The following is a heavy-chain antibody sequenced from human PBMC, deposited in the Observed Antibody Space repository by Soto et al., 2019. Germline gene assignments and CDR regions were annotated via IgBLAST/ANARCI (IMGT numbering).Heavy chain of an antibody. Sequence: EVQLVESGGGLVQPGGSLRLSCVASGFTFSTDSMNWVRQAPGKGLEWVAHISTSGATRYYADYVKDRFTISRDNAKTSLYLQMDSLRNEDTAVYYCARFFGSGFDYWGQGTLVTVSS. V-gene: IGHV3-48*02. J-gene: IGHJ4*02. CDR3: ARFFGSGFDY. D-gene: IGHD6-19*01. CDR2: ISTSGATR. CDR1: GFTFSTDS.